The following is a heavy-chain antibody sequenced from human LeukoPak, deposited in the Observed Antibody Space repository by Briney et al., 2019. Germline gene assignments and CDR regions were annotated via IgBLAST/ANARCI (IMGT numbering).Heavy chain of an antibody. J-gene: IGHJ4*02. D-gene: IGHD4-17*01. V-gene: IGHV5-51*01. CDR3: ARRVGVTTFDY. Sequence: GESLMTHCKGSGYRFTRYWIGWVRQMPGKGLEWMGIIYPADSDTRYSPSFQGQVTISADKSISTAYLQWGSLKSSDTAMYYCARRVGVTTFDYWGQGTLVTVSP. CDR2: IYPADSDT. CDR1: GYRFTRYW.